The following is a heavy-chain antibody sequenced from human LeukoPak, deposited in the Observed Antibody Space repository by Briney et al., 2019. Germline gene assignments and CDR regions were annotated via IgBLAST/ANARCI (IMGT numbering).Heavy chain of an antibody. CDR3: ARDFGYCSSTSCYAGLDYFDY. Sequence: GGSLRLSFAASGFTFSSYSMNWVRQAPGKRLEWVSSISSSSSYIYYADSVKGRFTISRDNAKNSLYLQMNSLRAEDTAVYYCARDFGYCSSTSCYAGLDYFDYWGQGTLVTVSS. V-gene: IGHV3-21*01. CDR2: ISSSSSYI. CDR1: GFTFSSYS. J-gene: IGHJ4*02. D-gene: IGHD2-2*01.